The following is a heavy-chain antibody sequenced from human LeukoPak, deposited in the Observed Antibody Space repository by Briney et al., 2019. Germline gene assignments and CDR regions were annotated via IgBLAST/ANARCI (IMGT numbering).Heavy chain of an antibody. V-gene: IGHV3-30*19. Sequence: GGSLRLSCAASGFTFSTYGMHWVRQAPGKGLEWVAVISYDGSNKYYADSVKGRFTISRDNSKSTLYLQMSSLSAEDTAVYYCARTTTPHYYGSGSYALGYWGQGTLVTVPS. CDR1: GFTFSTYG. J-gene: IGHJ4*02. D-gene: IGHD3-10*01. CDR3: ARTTTPHYYGSGSYALGY. CDR2: ISYDGSNK.